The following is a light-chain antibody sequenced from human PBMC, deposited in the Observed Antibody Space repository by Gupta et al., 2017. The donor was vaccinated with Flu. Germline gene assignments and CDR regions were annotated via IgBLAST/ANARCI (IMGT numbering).Light chain of an antibody. CDR2: AAS. V-gene: IGKV1-9*01. J-gene: IGKJ4*01. CDR3: QQLNNYPLT. CDR1: ECIGDF. Sequence: DLPLTQSPSLLSASVGDRVTITCRAGECIGDFLAWYQQKPGKAPKLLIFAASTLESGVPSRFSGSGSGTEFTLTINNLQPEDFATYYCQQLNNYPLTFGGGTKVEV.